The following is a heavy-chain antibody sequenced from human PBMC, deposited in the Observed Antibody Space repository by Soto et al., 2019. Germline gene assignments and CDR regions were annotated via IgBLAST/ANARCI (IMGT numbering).Heavy chain of an antibody. CDR1: GFTFSSYW. V-gene: IGHV3-7*01. CDR3: ARYGHCTNGVCYYFDY. D-gene: IGHD2-8*01. CDR2: IKQDGSEK. J-gene: IGHJ4*02. Sequence: GGSLRLSCAASGFTFSSYWMSWVRQAPGKGLEWVANIKQDGSEKYXVDSVKGRFTISRDNAKNSLYLQMNSLRAEDTAVYYCARYGHCTNGVCYYFDYWGRGTLVPVSS.